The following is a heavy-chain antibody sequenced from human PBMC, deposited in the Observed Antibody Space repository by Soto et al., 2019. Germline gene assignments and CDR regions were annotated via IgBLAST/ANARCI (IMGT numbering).Heavy chain of an antibody. CDR3: ARLSGDHSAFFSYGMDA. V-gene: IGHV3-74*01. D-gene: IGHD2-21*01. Sequence: PGGSLRLSCAASGFTFSDYYFTWIRQAPGKGLEWVSGINSDGTISSYADSVKGRFTISRDNARNTLSLQMNSLRADDTAVYYCARLSGDHSAFFSYGMDAWPRDHGHRLL. CDR2: INSDGTIS. CDR1: GFTFSDYY. J-gene: IGHJ6*02.